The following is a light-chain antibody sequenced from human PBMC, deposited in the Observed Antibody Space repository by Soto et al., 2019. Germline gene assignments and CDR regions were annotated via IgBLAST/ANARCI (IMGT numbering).Light chain of an antibody. J-gene: IGKJ1*01. CDR3: QQYGSSPRT. Sequence: EIVLTQSPGTLSLSPGERATLSCRASQSVSRSYLAWYQQKPGQAPRLLIYGASSRETGIPDLFSGSGSGTEFTLTISRLEPEDFAVYYCQQYGSSPRTFGQGTKVDIK. V-gene: IGKV3-20*01. CDR2: GAS. CDR1: QSVSRSY.